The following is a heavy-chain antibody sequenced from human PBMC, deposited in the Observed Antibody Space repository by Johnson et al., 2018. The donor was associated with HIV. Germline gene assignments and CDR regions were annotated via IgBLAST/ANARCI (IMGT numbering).Heavy chain of an antibody. CDR1: GFTFSSYG. V-gene: IGHV3-30*02. CDR2: IRYDGSNK. D-gene: IGHD3-10*01. CDR3: AKGRSGGSGAFDI. Sequence: QVQLVESGGGLVQPGGYLRLSCAASGFTFSSYGMHWVRQAPGKGLEWVAFIRYDGSNKYYADSVKGRFTISRDNSKNTLYVQMNRLRTEDTAVYFCAKGRSGGSGAFDIWGQGTMVTVSS. J-gene: IGHJ3*02.